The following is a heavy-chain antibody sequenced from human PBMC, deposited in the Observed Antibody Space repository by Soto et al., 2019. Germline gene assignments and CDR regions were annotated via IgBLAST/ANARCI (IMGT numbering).Heavy chain of an antibody. V-gene: IGHV4-39*01. CDR3: ARHFRFIAAAGPDGMDV. CDR2: IYYSGST. Sequence: SETLSLTCTVSGGSISSSSYYWGWIRQPPGKGLEWIGSIYYSGSTYYNPSLKSRVTISVDTSKNQFSLKLSSVTAADTAVYYCARHFRFIAAAGPDGMDVWGQGTTVTV. D-gene: IGHD6-13*01. CDR1: GGSISSSSYY. J-gene: IGHJ6*02.